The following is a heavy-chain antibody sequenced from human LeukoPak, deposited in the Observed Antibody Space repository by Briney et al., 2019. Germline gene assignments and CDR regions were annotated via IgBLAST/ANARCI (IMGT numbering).Heavy chain of an antibody. Sequence: SVSVSCTASGYTFTIYDIRWVRQAPGQGGEWVGRIIPILGIANYAQKFQRRLTITADKSTSTAYMELSSLRSEDTAVYYCARNSGYYYDSSGYSNYYYYGMDVWGQGTTVTVSS. CDR2: IIPILGIA. J-gene: IGHJ6*02. CDR1: GYTFTIYD. D-gene: IGHD3-22*01. CDR3: ARNSGYYYDSSGYSNYYYYGMDV. V-gene: IGHV1-69*04.